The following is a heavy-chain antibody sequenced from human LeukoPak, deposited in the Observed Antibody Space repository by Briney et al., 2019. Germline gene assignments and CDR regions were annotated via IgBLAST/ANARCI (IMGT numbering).Heavy chain of an antibody. D-gene: IGHD6-19*01. V-gene: IGHV4-59*08. J-gene: IGHJ4*02. CDR1: GGSISSYY. Sequence: PETLSLTCTVSGGSISSYYWSWIRQPPGKGLEWIGYIYYSGSTNYNPSLQSRVTISVDTSKNQFSLKLSSVTAADTAVYYCARGAVASPRTTFDYWGQGALVTVSS. CDR3: ARGAVASPRTTFDY. CDR2: IYYSGST.